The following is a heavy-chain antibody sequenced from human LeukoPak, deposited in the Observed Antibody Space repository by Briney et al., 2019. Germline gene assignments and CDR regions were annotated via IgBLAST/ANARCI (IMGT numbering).Heavy chain of an antibody. V-gene: IGHV3-7*01. CDR1: GFTFSSYW. CDR2: IKQDGSEK. D-gene: IGHD4-11*01. J-gene: IGHJ5*02. Sequence: GGSLRLSCTVSGFTFSSYWMRWVRQAPGKGLEWVANIKQDGSEKYYVDSVKGRFTISRDNAKNSLYLQMNSLRAEDTAVYYCARVYIMTTVTTGDIWFDPWGQGTLVTVSS. CDR3: ARVYIMTTVTTGDIWFDP.